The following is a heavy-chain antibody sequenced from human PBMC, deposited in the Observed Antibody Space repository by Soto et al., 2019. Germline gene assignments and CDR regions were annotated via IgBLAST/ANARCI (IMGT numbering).Heavy chain of an antibody. CDR2: ISPYNGHT. CDR3: ARDAPVRGVAAVSDI. V-gene: IGHV1-18*04. Sequence: QFHLVQSGTEVKKPGSSVKVSCKVSGYTFTSHGISWVRQAPGQGLEWMGWISPYNGHTNSPQNVQGRVTMSTDTSANTAYMELRSLRSDDTAVYYCARDAPVRGVAAVSDIWGQGTMVVVS. CDR1: GYTFTSHG. J-gene: IGHJ3*02. D-gene: IGHD1-26*01.